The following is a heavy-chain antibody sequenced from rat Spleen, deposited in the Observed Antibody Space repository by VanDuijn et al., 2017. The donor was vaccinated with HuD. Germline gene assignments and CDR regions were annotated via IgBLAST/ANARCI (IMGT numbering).Heavy chain of an antibody. CDR1: GFTFSDYY. V-gene: IGHV5-20*01. D-gene: IGHD5-1*01. Sequence: EVQLVESGGGLVQPGRSLKLSCAASGFTFSDYYMAWVRQAPTKGLEWVASISYDGGSTYYRDSVKGRFTISRVNAKSTLYLQGNSLTSEDTATYYCVRDVGARLDYWGQGVMVTVSS. CDR3: VRDVGARLDY. J-gene: IGHJ2*01. CDR2: ISYDGGST.